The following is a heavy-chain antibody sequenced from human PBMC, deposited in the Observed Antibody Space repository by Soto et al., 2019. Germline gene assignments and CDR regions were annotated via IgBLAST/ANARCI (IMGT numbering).Heavy chain of an antibody. CDR3: ARGGYYYHGMDV. J-gene: IGHJ6*02. Sequence: SETLSLTCTVSGGSISSYYWSWIRQPAGKGLEWIGRIYISGDTNYNPSLESRVTMSVDTSKNQFSLYMSSVTAADTAVYYCARGGYYYHGMDVWGQGTTVTVSS. D-gene: IGHD2-15*01. CDR2: IYISGDT. CDR1: GGSISSYY. V-gene: IGHV4-4*07.